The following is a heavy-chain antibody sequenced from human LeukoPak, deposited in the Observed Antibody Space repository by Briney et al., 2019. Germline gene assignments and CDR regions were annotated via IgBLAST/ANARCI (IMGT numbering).Heavy chain of an antibody. CDR1: GGSFSGYC. J-gene: IGHJ6*03. D-gene: IGHD3-10*01. CDR3: ARGLIRASVLLWFGESPTGDYYYMDV. CDR2: INHSGST. V-gene: IGHV4-34*01. Sequence: SETLSLTCAVYGGSFSGYCWSWIRQPPGKGLEWIGEINHSGSTNYNPSLKSRVTISVDTSKNQFSLKLSSVTAADTAVYYCARGLIRASVLLWFGESPTGDYYYMDVWGKGTTVTVSS.